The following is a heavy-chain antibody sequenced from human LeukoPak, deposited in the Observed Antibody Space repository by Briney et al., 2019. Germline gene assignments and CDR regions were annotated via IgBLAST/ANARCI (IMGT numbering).Heavy chain of an antibody. V-gene: IGHV1-8*01. Sequence: GASVKVSCRASGYTFTSYDINWVRQAPGQGVEGMGWMNPNSCNTGYAQKFQGRVTMTRNTSIITAYMELSSLRSEDTAVYYCARLRRAVAGTYYYYMDVWGKGTTVTVSS. D-gene: IGHD6-19*01. CDR2: MNPNSCNT. CDR1: GYTFTSYD. J-gene: IGHJ6*03. CDR3: ARLRRAVAGTYYYYMDV.